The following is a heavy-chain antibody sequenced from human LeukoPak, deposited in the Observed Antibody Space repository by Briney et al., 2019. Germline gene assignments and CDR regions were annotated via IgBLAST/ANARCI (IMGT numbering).Heavy chain of an antibody. Sequence: GGSLRLSCAASGFIVSSSYMGWVRQAPGKGLKWVSYIYSDGRTFYADSVKGRFTTSRDSSKNTLDFQMNSLRAEDTAVYYCARAFDHHFDYWGQGTLVTVSS. V-gene: IGHV3-53*01. CDR2: IYSDGRT. CDR3: ARAFDHHFDY. CDR1: GFIVSSSY. J-gene: IGHJ4*02. D-gene: IGHD3-16*01.